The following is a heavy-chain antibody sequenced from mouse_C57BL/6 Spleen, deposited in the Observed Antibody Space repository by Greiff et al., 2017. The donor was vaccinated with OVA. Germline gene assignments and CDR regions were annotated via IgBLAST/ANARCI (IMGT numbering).Heavy chain of an antibody. CDR3: ARRANWDYYAMDY. CDR1: GYTFTSYW. V-gene: IGHV1-72*01. Sequence: VKLQQPGAELVKPGASVKLSCKASGYTFTSYWMHWVKQRPGRGLEWIGRIDPNSGGTKYNEKFKSKATLTVDKPSSTAYMQLSSLTSEDAAVYYCARRANWDYYAMDYWGQGTSVTVSS. J-gene: IGHJ4*01. D-gene: IGHD4-1*01. CDR2: IDPNSGGT.